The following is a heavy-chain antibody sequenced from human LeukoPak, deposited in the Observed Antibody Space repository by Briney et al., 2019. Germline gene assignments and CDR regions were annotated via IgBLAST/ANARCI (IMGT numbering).Heavy chain of an antibody. V-gene: IGHV3-21*01. CDR3: ARDSMADAFDI. J-gene: IGHJ3*02. CDR1: GFTFSSYS. Sequence: GGSLRLSCAASGFTFSSYSMNWVRQAPGKGLEWVSSISSSSSYIYYADSVKGRFTISRDNAKNSLYLQMNSLRAEDTAVYYCARDSMADAFDIWGQGTMVTVSS. CDR2: ISSSSSYI. D-gene: IGHD2-8*01.